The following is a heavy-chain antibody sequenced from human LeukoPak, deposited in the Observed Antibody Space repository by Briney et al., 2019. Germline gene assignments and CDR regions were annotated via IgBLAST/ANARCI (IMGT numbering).Heavy chain of an antibody. D-gene: IGHD3-3*01. CDR3: ARDLSIFAASFDY. CDR1: GFTFSRYW. J-gene: IGHJ4*02. Sequence: GGSLRLSCVASGFTFSRYWMSWVRQAPGKGLEWVANIKEDGSEKHYVDSVKGRFTISRDKTKNSLYPQMNSLRAEDTAVYYCARDLSIFAASFDYWGQGTLVTVSS. CDR2: IKEDGSEK. V-gene: IGHV3-7*05.